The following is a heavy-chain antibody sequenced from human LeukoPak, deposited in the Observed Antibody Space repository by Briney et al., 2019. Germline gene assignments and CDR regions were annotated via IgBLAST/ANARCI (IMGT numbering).Heavy chain of an antibody. J-gene: IGHJ4*02. CDR3: AKDRSLTTYYFDY. Sequence: GGSLRLSCAASGLTFSHYGMHWVRQAPNKGLEWVAFLQKDGSDIHYADSVEGRFTISRDNSKNTLYLQMNSLRAEDTAVYYCAKDRSLTTYYFDYWGQGTLVTVSS. CDR1: GLTFSHYG. CDR2: LQKDGSDI. D-gene: IGHD3-22*01. V-gene: IGHV3-30*02.